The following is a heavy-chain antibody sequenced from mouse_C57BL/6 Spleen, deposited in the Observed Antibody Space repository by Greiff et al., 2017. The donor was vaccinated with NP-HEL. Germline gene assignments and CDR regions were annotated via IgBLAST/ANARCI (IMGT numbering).Heavy chain of an antibody. D-gene: IGHD1-1*01. Sequence: EVQLQQSGPELVKPGASVKMSCKASGYTFTDYNMHWVKQSHGKSLEWIGYINPNNGGTSYNQKFKGKATLTVNKSSSTAYMELRRLTSEDSAVYDCAREGYYYGSSYWFAYWGQGTLVTVSA. CDR1: GYTFTDYN. CDR3: AREGYYYGSSYWFAY. V-gene: IGHV1-22*01. J-gene: IGHJ3*01. CDR2: INPNNGGT.